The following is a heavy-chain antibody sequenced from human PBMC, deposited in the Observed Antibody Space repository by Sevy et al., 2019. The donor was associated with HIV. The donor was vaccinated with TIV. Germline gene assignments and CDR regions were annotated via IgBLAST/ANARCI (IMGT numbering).Heavy chain of an antibody. J-gene: IGHJ4*02. CDR2: VYTSGST. CDR3: ARVSGYFDY. V-gene: IGHV4-61*02. Sequence: SETLSLTCTVSGGSISSDSYYWSWIRQPAGRGLEYIGRVYTSGSTNYNPSLKSRVTVSLDTSKNQFSLKLSSVTAVDTAVYYCARVSGYFDYWGQGTQVTVYS. CDR1: GGSISSDSYY.